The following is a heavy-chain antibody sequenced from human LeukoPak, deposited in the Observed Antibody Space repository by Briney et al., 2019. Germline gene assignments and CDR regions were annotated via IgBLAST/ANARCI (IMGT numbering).Heavy chain of an antibody. CDR3: ARVGHSSWYLFYDY. CDR2: IIPIFGTA. Sequence: GASVKVSCKASGGTFSSYAISWVRQAPGQGLEWMGGIIPIFGTANYAQKLQGRVTITADESTSTAYMELSSLRSEDTAVYYCARVGHSSWYLFYDYWGQGTLVTVSS. D-gene: IGHD6-13*01. J-gene: IGHJ4*02. CDR1: GGTFSSYA. V-gene: IGHV1-69*13.